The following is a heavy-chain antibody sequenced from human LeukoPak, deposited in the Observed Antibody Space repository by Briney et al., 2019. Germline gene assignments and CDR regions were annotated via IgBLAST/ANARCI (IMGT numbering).Heavy chain of an antibody. D-gene: IGHD1-14*01. CDR1: GFTFSSYG. Sequence: GGSLRLSCAASGFTFSSYGMNWVRQAPGKGVEWVSAISDSGGNTYYADSVKGRFTISRDNSKNTLYLQMNSLRAEDTALHYCAKPAKTDYADYWGQGTLVTVSS. V-gene: IGHV3-23*01. CDR2: ISDSGGNT. CDR3: AKPAKTDYADY. J-gene: IGHJ4*02.